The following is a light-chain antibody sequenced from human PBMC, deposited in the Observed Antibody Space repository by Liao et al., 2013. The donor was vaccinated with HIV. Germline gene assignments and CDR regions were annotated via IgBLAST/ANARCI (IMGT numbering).Light chain of an antibody. Sequence: SYELTQPPSVSVSPGQTASITCSADKLGDIYASWYQQKPGQSPVVVIYQDNKRPSGIPERFSGSNSGNTATLTISGTQALDEADYYCQAWDRNTAIFGGGTKLTVL. V-gene: IGLV3-1*01. CDR1: KLGDIY. CDR3: QAWDRNTAI. CDR2: QDN. J-gene: IGLJ2*01.